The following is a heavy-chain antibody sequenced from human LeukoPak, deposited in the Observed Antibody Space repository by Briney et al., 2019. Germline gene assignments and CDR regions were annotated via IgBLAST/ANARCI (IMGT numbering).Heavy chain of an antibody. Sequence: GASVKVSCKASGGTFSSYAISWVRQAPGQGLEWMGGIIPIFGTANYAQKFQGRVTITADESTSTAYMELSSLRSEDTAVYYCARDVAAAGQGFDPWGQGTLVTVSS. D-gene: IGHD6-13*01. J-gene: IGHJ5*02. CDR1: GGTFSSYA. CDR2: IIPIFGTA. V-gene: IGHV1-69*01. CDR3: ARDVAAAGQGFDP.